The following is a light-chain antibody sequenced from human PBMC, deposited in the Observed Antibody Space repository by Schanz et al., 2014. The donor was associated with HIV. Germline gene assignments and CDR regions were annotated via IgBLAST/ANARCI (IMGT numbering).Light chain of an antibody. CDR2: GAS. J-gene: IGKJ2*01. CDR1: QSVSSN. CDR3: QQYNTNSYT. Sequence: EIVLTQSPGTLSVSPGERATLSCRASQSVSSNLAWYQQKPGQAPRLFIYGASTRATGIPDRFSGSGSGTEFTLTITSLQPDDFATYYCQQYNTNSYTFGPGTKLDLK. V-gene: IGKV3D-15*01.